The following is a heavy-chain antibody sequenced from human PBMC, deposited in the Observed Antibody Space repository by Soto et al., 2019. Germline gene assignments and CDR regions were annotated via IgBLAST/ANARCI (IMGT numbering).Heavy chain of an antibody. CDR1: GYAISSGFY. Sequence: SETLSLTCDVSGYAISSGFYWAWIRQPPGKRPEWIASIYHGGTTFYNPSLKSRITISVDTSNNQFSLKLTSVTAADTAVYYCARVHVMVVAGSTFDYWGHGTLVTVSS. D-gene: IGHD6-19*01. CDR2: IYHGGTT. V-gene: IGHV4-38-2*01. J-gene: IGHJ4*01. CDR3: ARVHVMVVAGSTFDY.